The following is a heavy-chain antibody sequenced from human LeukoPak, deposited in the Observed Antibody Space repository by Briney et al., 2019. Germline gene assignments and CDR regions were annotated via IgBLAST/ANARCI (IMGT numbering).Heavy chain of an antibody. CDR2: ISGSGGTT. CDR1: GFSFSSYA. D-gene: IGHD2-2*01. J-gene: IGHJ6*02. CDR3: AKVAGYQPYYGMDV. Sequence: PGGSLRLSCAASGFSFSSYAMNWVRQVPGKGLEWVSAISGSGGTTYYADSVKGRFTISRDNSKNTLYLQMNSLRAEDTAEYYCAKVAGYQPYYGMDVWGQETTVTVSS. V-gene: IGHV3-23*01.